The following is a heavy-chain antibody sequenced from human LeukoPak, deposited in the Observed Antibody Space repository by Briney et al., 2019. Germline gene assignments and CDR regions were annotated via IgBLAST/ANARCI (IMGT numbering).Heavy chain of an antibody. CDR2: IIPISGTA. V-gene: IGHV1-69*13. Sequence: SVKVSCKASGGTFSSYAISWVRQAPGQGLEWMGGIIPISGTANYAQKFQGRVTITADESTSTAYMELSSLRSEDTAVYYCARGGAFAVACTLLFYYWGQGTLVPVSS. CDR1: GGTFSSYA. J-gene: IGHJ4*01. CDR3: ARGGAFAVACTLLFYY. D-gene: IGHD6-19*01.